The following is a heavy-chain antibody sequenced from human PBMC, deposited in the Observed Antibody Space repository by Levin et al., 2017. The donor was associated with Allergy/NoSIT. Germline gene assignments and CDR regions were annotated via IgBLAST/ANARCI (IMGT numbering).Heavy chain of an antibody. Sequence: GESLKISCKASGYTFTGYYMHWVRQAPGQGLEWMGWINPNSGGTNYAQKFQGRVTMTRDTSISTAYMELSRLRSDDTAVYYCARAGGDYLNYYYGMDVWGQGTTVTVSS. J-gene: IGHJ6*02. V-gene: IGHV1-2*02. CDR1: GYTFTGYY. CDR3: ARAGGDYLNYYYGMDV. D-gene: IGHD4-17*01. CDR2: INPNSGGT.